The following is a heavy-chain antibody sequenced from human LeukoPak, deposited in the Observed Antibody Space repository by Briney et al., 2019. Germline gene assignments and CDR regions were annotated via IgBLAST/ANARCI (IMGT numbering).Heavy chain of an antibody. D-gene: IGHD6-6*01. V-gene: IGHV4-39*07. J-gene: IGHJ4*02. CDR3: ARANYVVAALDY. CDR1: GGSIISNSYY. Sequence: SETLSLTCTVSGGSIISNSYYWGWIRQPPGTGLEWIGSIYYSGSTYYNPSLKSRVTISVDTSKNQFSLKLSSVTAADTAVYYCARANYVVAALDYWGQGTLVTVSS. CDR2: IYYSGST.